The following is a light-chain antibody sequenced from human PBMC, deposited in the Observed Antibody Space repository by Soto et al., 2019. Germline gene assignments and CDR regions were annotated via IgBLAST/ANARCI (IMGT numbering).Light chain of an antibody. CDR3: QQRSNWRVT. V-gene: IGKV3-11*01. CDR1: QSVNIY. J-gene: IGKJ4*01. CDR2: DAS. Sequence: EIVMTQSPATLSVSPGERATLSCRASQSVNIYLAWYQQKPGQAPRLLIYDASNRATGIPARFSGSGSGTDFTLTISCLEPEDIAVYYCQQRSNWRVTFGGGTKVEIK.